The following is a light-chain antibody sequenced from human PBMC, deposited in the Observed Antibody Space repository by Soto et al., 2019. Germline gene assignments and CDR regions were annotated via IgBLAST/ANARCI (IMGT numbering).Light chain of an antibody. CDR3: QQYNSYSSLT. CDR1: QSISSW. J-gene: IGKJ4*01. V-gene: IGKV1-5*01. Sequence: DIPMTQSPSTLSASVGDRVTITCRASQSISSWLAWYQQKPGKAPKLLIYDASSFESGVPSRFSGSGSGTEFTLTISSLQPDDFATYYCQQYNSYSSLTFGGGTKVELK. CDR2: DAS.